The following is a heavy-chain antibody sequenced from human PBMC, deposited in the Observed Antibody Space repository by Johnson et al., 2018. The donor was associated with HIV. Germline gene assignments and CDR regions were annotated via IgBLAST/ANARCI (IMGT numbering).Heavy chain of an antibody. V-gene: IGHV3-20*04. Sequence: VQLVESGGGVVQPGRSLRLSCAASGFTFDDYGMSWVRQAPGKGLEWVSGINWNGGSTGYADSVKGRFTISRDNSNNTLHLEMNSLRPEDTALYYCAKDRNWGASGAFDIWGQGTMVTVS. CDR1: GFTFDDYG. CDR3: AKDRNWGASGAFDI. J-gene: IGHJ3*02. CDR2: INWNGGST. D-gene: IGHD3-16*01.